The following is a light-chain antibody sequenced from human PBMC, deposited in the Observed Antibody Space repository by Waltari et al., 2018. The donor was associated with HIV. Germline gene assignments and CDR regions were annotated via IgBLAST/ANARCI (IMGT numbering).Light chain of an antibody. CDR1: ALPKQY. CDR3: QSADSSGTYWV. CDR2: KDN. Sequence: SYELTQPPSVSVSPGQTARIICSGEALPKQYAFWYQQKPGPAPVVVIYKDNERPSGIPERFSGSSSGTTVTLTISGVQADDEADYYCQSADSSGTYWVFGGGTKLTVL. J-gene: IGLJ3*02. V-gene: IGLV3-25*03.